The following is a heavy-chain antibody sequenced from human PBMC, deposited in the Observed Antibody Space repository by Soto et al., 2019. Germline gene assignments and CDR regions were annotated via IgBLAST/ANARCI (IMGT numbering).Heavy chain of an antibody. D-gene: IGHD6-13*01. J-gene: IGHJ4*02. CDR3: ASLREQQLEVTDFDY. Sequence: GGSLRLSCAASGFTFSSYAMHWVRQAPGKGLEWVAVISYDGSNKYYADSVKGRFTISRDNSKNTLYLQMNSLRAEDTAVYYCASLREQQLEVTDFDYWGQGTLVTVSS. CDR2: ISYDGSNK. CDR1: GFTFSSYA. V-gene: IGHV3-30-3*01.